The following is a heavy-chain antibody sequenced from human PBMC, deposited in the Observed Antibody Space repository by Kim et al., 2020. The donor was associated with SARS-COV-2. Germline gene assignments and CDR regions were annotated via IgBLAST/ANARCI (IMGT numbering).Heavy chain of an antibody. D-gene: IGHD2-2*01. CDR3: ARLRQYVVPAAMFFDY. J-gene: IGHJ4*02. V-gene: IGHV4-30-4*01. CDR1: GGSISSGDYY. Sequence: SETLSLTCTVSGGSISSGDYYWSWIRQPPGKGLEWIGYIYYSGSTYYNPSLKSRVTISVDTSKNQFSLKLSSVTAADTAVYYCARLRQYVVPAAMFFDYWGQGTLVTVSS. CDR2: IYYSGST.